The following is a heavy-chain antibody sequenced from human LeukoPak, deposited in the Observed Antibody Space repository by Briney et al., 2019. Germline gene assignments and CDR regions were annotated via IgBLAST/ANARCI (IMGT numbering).Heavy chain of an antibody. Sequence: GGSLRLSCAASGFTFSSYWMSWVRQAPGKGLEWVANIKQDGSEKYYVDSVKGRFTISRDNAKNSLYLQMNSLGAEDTAVYYCARVRGYSSGWTRYYFDYWGQGTLVTVSS. CDR2: IKQDGSEK. V-gene: IGHV3-7*01. D-gene: IGHD6-19*01. CDR1: GFTFSSYW. J-gene: IGHJ4*02. CDR3: ARVRGYSSGWTRYYFDY.